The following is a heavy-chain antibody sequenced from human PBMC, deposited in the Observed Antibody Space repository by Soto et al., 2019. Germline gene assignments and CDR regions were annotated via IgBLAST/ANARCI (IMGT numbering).Heavy chain of an antibody. Sequence: QVQLVQSGGEVKKPGASVTVSCKASGYTFINYDITWVRQAPGQGLEWMAWINTYTGMTDYAQKFQGRVTKTRDTSTSTAYMERRNLGYDDTALYFGAKSPRGEMSTDWGQGTLVTVSS. V-gene: IGHV1-18*01. D-gene: IGHD4-4*01. CDR3: AKSPRGEMSTD. CDR1: GYTFINYD. CDR2: INTYTGMT. J-gene: IGHJ4*02.